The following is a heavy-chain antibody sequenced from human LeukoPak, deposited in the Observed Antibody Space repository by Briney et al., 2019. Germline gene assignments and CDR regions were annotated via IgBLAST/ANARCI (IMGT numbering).Heavy chain of an antibody. CDR2: ISYDGSNK. V-gene: IGHV3-30*18. J-gene: IGHJ4*02. CDR1: GFTFSSYG. CDR3: AKEQNLHLSLDY. Sequence: GGSLRLSCAASGFTFSSYGMHWVRQAPGKGLEWVAVISYDGSNKYYADSVKGRFTISRDNSKNTLYLQMNSLRAEDTAVCYCAKEQNLHLSLDYWGQGTLVTVSS.